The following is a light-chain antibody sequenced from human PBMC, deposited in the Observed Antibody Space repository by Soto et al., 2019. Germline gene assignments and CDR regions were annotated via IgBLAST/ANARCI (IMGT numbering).Light chain of an antibody. CDR1: SSNIGAGYD. J-gene: IGLJ1*01. CDR2: GNS. Sequence: QSVRTQAASVSGAPGERGTITCNGSSSNIGAGYDVHWYQQLPGTAPKLLIYGNSNRPSGVPDRFSGSKSGTSASLAITGLQAEDEADYYCQSYDSSLSGFGAFGTGTKVTVL. V-gene: IGLV1-40*01. CDR3: QSYDSSLSGFGA.